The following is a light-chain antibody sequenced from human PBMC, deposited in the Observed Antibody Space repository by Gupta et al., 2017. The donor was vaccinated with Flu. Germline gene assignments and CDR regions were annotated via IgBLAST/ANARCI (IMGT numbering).Light chain of an antibody. CDR2: KAS. V-gene: IGKV1-5*03. Sequence: DIQMTQSPSTLSASVGDRVTITCRASQSISSWLDWYQQKPGKAPKLLIYKASSLESGVPSRFSGSGSGTEFTLTISSRQPDDFATYYCQQDNSYPWTFGQGTKVEIK. J-gene: IGKJ1*01. CDR1: QSISSW. CDR3: QQDNSYPWT.